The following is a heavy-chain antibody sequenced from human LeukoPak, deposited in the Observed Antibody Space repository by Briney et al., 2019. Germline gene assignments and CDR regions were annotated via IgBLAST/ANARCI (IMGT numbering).Heavy chain of an antibody. D-gene: IGHD2/OR15-2a*01. J-gene: IGHJ5*02. CDR3: AKDRVSPGFNWFDP. CDR2: INGRGDNT. Sequence: GGSLRFSCAASGVIISSYAMSWVRQAPGKGLEWFSAINGRGDNTYYADFVKGRFTISRDNSKSTVYLQMNSLSTEDTAVYYCAKDRVSPGFNWFDPWGQGTLVTVSS. CDR1: GVIISSYA. V-gene: IGHV3-23*01.